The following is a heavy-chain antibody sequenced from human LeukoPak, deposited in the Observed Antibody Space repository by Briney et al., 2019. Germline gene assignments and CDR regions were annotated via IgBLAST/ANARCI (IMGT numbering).Heavy chain of an antibody. CDR2: IYHSGST. CDR1: GYSISSGYY. CDR3: ERDRYNQVDY. V-gene: IGHV4-38-2*02. J-gene: IGHJ4*02. Sequence: SETLSLTCAVSGYSISSGYYWGWIRQPPGKGLEWIGSIYHSGSTYYNPSLKSRVTISGDTSKNQFSLKLSSVTAAETAVYYCERDRYNQVDYWGQGTLVSVSS. D-gene: IGHD5-24*01.